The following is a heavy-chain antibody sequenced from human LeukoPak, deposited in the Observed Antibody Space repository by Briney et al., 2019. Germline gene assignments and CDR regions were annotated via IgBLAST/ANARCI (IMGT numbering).Heavy chain of an antibody. D-gene: IGHD3-10*01. J-gene: IGHJ3*02. Sequence: GGSLRLACEVSGFTFRDYAMTWVRQAPGKGLEWVSATSASGRSRYYADSVEGRFAISRDNSKNILYLQMNMLRDEDTAVYFCAKVLSSSGSGRTDAFDIWGQGTVVTVSS. V-gene: IGHV3-23*01. CDR2: TSASGRSR. CDR1: GFTFRDYA. CDR3: AKVLSSSGSGRTDAFDI.